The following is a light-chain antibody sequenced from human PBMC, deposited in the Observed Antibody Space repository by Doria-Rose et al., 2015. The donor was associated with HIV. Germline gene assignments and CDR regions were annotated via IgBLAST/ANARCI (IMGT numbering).Light chain of an antibody. CDR3: QQYYDTPS. J-gene: IGKJ3*01. Sequence: DIQMTQSPESLGMSLRERATLNCKSNQRLLYTSKNYLAWYQQKPGQPPKLLIYWASTRQFDVAALFSGSASRTDFTLTISSLEAEDVAVYYCQQYYDTPSFGPGTTVDIK. CDR2: WAS. CDR1: QRLLYTSKNY. V-gene: IGKV4-1*01.